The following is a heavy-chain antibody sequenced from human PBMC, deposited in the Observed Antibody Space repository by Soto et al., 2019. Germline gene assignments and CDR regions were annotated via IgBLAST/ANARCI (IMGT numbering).Heavy chain of an antibody. CDR3: ARMTGYSSSWYDY. J-gene: IGHJ4*02. D-gene: IGHD6-13*01. V-gene: IGHV3-53*01. Sequence: GGSLRLSCAASGFTVSSNYMSWVRQAPGKGLEWVSVIYSGGSTYYADSVKGRFTISRDNSKHTLYLQMNSLRAEDTAVYYCARMTGYSSSWYDYWGQGTLVTVSS. CDR2: IYSGGST. CDR1: GFTVSSNY.